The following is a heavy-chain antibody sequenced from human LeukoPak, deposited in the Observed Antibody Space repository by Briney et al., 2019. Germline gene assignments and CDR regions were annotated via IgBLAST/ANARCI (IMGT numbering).Heavy chain of an antibody. Sequence: PGGSLRLSCAASGFTFNNYGMHWVRQAPGKGLEWVAFIRHDGTNKYYADSVRGRFTISRDNSKDTLYLQMNSLSPDDTAVYYCASMRDGRTYWGQGTLVTVSS. J-gene: IGHJ4*02. CDR2: IRHDGTNK. CDR1: GFTFNNYG. V-gene: IGHV3-30*02. CDR3: ASMRDGRTY. D-gene: IGHD1-1*01.